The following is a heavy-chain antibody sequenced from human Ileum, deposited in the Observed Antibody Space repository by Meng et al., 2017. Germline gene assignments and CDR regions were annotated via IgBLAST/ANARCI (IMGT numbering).Heavy chain of an antibody. V-gene: IGHV3-7*01. Sequence: GESLKISCAASGFKFSRYWFSWVRQAPGKGLEWVANIKNDGSEKYYVESVKGRFSISRDNAKNSVYVQMSSLRVEDTAVYYCARDSGVAEYDFWGQGTQVTVSS. CDR2: IKNDGSEK. CDR3: ARDSGVAEYDF. J-gene: IGHJ4*02. CDR1: GFKFSRYW. D-gene: IGHD6-13*01.